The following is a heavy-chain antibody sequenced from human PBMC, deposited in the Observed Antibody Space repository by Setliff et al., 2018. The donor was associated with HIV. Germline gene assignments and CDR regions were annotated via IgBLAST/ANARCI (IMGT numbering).Heavy chain of an antibody. J-gene: IGHJ3*02. Sequence: SETLSLTCAVSGGSIGSSDWWSWVRQPPGKGLEWIGEIYHSGSTDYNPSLKSRVAISVDTSKNQLSLRLTSFTAADTAVYYCARPLSPSYNFWGDAFAIWGQGTLVTVSS. V-gene: IGHV4-4*02. CDR3: ARPLSPSYNFWGDAFAI. CDR1: GGSIGSSDW. CDR2: IYHSGST. D-gene: IGHD3-3*01.